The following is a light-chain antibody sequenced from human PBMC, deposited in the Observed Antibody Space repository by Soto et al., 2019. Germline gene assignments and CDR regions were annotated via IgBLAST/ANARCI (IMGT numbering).Light chain of an antibody. CDR2: DAS. Sequence: EIMLRQSPATLALSAWERATLSCRASQSVTSFLSWYQQKPGQAPRLLIYDASNRATGIPARFSGSGSGTDFTLTISSLEPEDFAVYYCQQPWGTFCGGTNVDI. J-gene: IGKJ4*01. CDR1: QSVTSF. V-gene: IGKV3-11*01. CDR3: QQPWGT.